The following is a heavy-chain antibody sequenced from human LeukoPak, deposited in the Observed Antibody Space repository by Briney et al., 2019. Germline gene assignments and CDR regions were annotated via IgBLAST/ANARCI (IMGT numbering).Heavy chain of an antibody. D-gene: IGHD6-19*01. CDR2: FYYSGST. J-gene: IGHJ5*02. Sequence: PSDTLFLSCTVSGGFLSCYYWSWIQQPPGKVLEWSGFFYYSGSTNYNPSLKNQVTISLDTSKNNFSLRLSSVTAADTAVYYCARRPAVAGTDGRGWFDPWGQGILVTVSS. CDR3: ARRPAVAGTDGRGWFDP. CDR1: GGFLSCYY. V-gene: IGHV4-59*01.